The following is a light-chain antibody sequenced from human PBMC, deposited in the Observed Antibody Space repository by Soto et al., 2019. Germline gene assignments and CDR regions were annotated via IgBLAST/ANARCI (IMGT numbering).Light chain of an antibody. Sequence: IQLTQSPSSLSASVGDRVTITCRASQGIGRYLAWYQQKPGKAPKLLIYSASTLQSGVPSGFTGSGSGIDFTLTIRSLQPVEHASYYCDQRNREPIPIGQGPHLEIK. V-gene: IGKV1-9*01. CDR3: DQRNREPIP. CDR2: SAS. CDR1: QGIGRY. J-gene: IGKJ5*01.